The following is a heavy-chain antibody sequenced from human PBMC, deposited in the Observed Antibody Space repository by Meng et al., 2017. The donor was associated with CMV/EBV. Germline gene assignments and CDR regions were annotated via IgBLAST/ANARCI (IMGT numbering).Heavy chain of an antibody. CDR1: GFTFSSYA. V-gene: IGHV3-30*02. CDR2: IRYDGSNK. CDR3: AKDQGEVEYYYGSVEYTPDDYYFDY. Sequence: GGSLRLSCAASGFTFSSYAMHWVRQAPGKGLEWVAFIRYDGSNKYYADSVKGRFTISRDNSKNTLYLQMNSLRAEDTAVYYCAKDQGEVEYYYGSVEYTPDDYYFDYWGQGTLVTVSS. J-gene: IGHJ4*02. D-gene: IGHD3-10*01.